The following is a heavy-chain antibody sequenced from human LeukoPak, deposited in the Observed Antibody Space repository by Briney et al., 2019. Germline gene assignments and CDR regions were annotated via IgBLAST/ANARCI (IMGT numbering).Heavy chain of an antibody. V-gene: IGHV1-46*01. D-gene: IGHD3-10*01. J-gene: IGHJ4*02. Sequence: ASVKVSCKASGYTFTSYYMNWVRQAPGQGLEWMGIINPSGGSTSYAQKFQGRVTMTRDTSTSTVYMELSSLRSEDTAVYYCAREWIQGITMVRGVIDYWGQGTLVTVSS. CDR3: AREWIQGITMVRGVIDY. CDR2: INPSGGST. CDR1: GYTFTSYY.